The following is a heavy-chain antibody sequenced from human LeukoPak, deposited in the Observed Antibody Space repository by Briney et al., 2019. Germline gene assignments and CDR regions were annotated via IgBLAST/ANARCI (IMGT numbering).Heavy chain of an antibody. CDR2: IYSGGST. D-gene: IGHD1-14*01. Sequence: GGSLRLSCAASGFTVSRSYMSWVRPAPGKGLEWVSVIYSGGSTYYADSVKGRFTIARNNSKNTLYLQMNSLRAEDTALYYCARVSTSGGNSFDFWGQGTLVTVSS. CDR3: ARVSTSGGNSFDF. CDR1: GFTVSRSY. V-gene: IGHV3-53*01. J-gene: IGHJ4*02.